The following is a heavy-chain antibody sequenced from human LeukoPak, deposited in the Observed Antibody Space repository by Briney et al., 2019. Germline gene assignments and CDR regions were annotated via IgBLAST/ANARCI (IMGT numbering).Heavy chain of an antibody. CDR1: GGTFSSYA. J-gene: IGHJ6*03. D-gene: IGHD3-16*01. V-gene: IGHV1-69*05. CDR2: IIPIFGTA. CDR3: ARELGYYMDV. Sequence: ASVKVSCKASGGTFSSYAISWVRQAPGQGLEWMGRIIPIFGTANYAQKFQGRVTITTDESTSTAYMELSSLRSEGTAVYYCARELGYYMDVWGKGTTVTVSS.